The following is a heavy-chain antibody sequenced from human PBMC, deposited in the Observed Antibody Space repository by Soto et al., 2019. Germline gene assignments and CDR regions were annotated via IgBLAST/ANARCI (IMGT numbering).Heavy chain of an antibody. J-gene: IGHJ6*03. CDR3: ARVSGYNWMASDYYYYMDV. CDR2: INPSGGST. D-gene: IGHD1-20*01. CDR1: GYTFTSYY. Sequence: GASVKVSCKASGYTFTSYYMHWVRQAPGQGLEWMGIINPSGGSTSYAQKLQGRATMTRDTSTSTVYMELSSLRSEDTAVYYCARVSGYNWMASDYYYYMDVWGKGTTVTVSS. V-gene: IGHV1-46*03.